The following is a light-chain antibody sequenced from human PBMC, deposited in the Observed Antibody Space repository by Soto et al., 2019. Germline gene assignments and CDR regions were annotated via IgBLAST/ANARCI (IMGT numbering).Light chain of an antibody. V-gene: IGKV3-20*01. CDR2: GAS. CDR1: QSVSSKS. CDR3: QQYGSSPLT. Sequence: EIVLTQSPGTRSLSPGERATLSCRASQSVSSKSLAWYQQKPGQTPRLLIYGASSRATGIPDRFSGSGSGTDFTLTISRVEPEDFAGYYCQQYGSSPLTFGGGAKVEI. J-gene: IGKJ4*02.